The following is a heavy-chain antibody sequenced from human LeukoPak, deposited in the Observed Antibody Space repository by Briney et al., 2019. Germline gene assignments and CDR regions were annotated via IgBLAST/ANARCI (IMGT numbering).Heavy chain of an antibody. J-gene: IGHJ5*02. V-gene: IGHV4-59*07. CDR2: IYYSGST. D-gene: IGHD6-19*01. CDR3: ARGNHIAVAVWFDP. CDR1: GGSISSYY. Sequence: SDTLSLTCTVSGGSISSYYWSWIRQPPGKGLEWIGYIYYSGSTNYNPSLKSRVTISVDTSKNQFSLKLSSVTAADTAVYYCARGNHIAVAVWFDPWGQGTLVTVSS.